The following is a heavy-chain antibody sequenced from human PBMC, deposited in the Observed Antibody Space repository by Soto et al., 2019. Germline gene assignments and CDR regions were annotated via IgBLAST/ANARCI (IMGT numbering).Heavy chain of an antibody. CDR2: IYYSGST. V-gene: IGHV4-59*01. J-gene: IGHJ6*02. CDR3: ARTEYSSSWYYYYGMDV. CDR1: GGSISSYY. Sequence: PSETLSLTCTVSGGSISSYYWSWIRQPPGKGLEWIGYIYYSGSTNYNPSLKSRVTISVDTSKNQFSLKLSSVTAADTAVYYCARTEYSSSWYYYYGMDVWGQETTVTVSS. D-gene: IGHD6-13*01.